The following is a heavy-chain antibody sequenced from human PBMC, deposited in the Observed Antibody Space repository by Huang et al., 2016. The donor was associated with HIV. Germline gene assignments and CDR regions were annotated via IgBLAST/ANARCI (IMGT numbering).Heavy chain of an antibody. J-gene: IGHJ4*02. V-gene: IGHV1-18*01. D-gene: IGHD2-15*01. CDR3: AREGGGSNDLDY. CDR1: GYTFTNYG. CDR2: ISGYNGDT. Sequence: QVQLVQSGPEVKKPGASVKVSCKTSGYTFTNYGISWVRQAPGPGLEWMGWISGYNGDTHNAQTVQGRVTMTTDSSTTTAYLDLRSLTSEDTAIYYCAREGGGSNDLDYWGRGTLVTVSS.